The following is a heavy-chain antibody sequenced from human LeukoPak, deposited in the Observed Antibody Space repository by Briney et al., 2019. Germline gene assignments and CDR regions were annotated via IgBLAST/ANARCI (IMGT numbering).Heavy chain of an antibody. CDR2: SGDNT. V-gene: IGHV3-23*01. D-gene: IGHD3-22*01. CDR1: GFTFSSYA. Sequence: GGSLRLSCAASGFTFSSYAMSWVRQAPGRGLEWVSSSGDNTRYADSVKGRFTISRDNSKNTLDLQMNGPRAEDTAVYYCAKSWRYYDSSNYYAFDIWGQGTMVTVSS. J-gene: IGHJ3*02. CDR3: AKSWRYYDSSNYYAFDI.